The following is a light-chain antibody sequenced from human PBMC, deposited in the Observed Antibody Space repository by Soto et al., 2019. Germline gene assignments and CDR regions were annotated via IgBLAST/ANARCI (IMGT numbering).Light chain of an antibody. CDR2: DVS. J-gene: IGLJ2*01. CDR1: SSDVGAYKY. Sequence: QSALTQPASVSGSPGQSITISCTGTSSDVGAYKYISWYQQHPGKAPKFLIYDVSNRPSGGSNRFSGSKSGSTASLTISGLQAEDEADYYCSAYTNIKTWVFGGGTKLTVL. V-gene: IGLV2-14*01. CDR3: SAYTNIKTWV.